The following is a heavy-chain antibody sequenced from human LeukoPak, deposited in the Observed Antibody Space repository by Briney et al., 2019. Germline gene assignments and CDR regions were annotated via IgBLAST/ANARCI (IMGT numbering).Heavy chain of an antibody. Sequence: SETLSLTCTVSGGSISNYYWSWIRQPPGKELEWIGYISYSGNTDSNPSLKSRVTISVDTSKNQFSLKLSSVTAADTAVYYCASSLTSPYYFDYWGQGTLVTVSS. CDR1: GGSISNYY. CDR2: ISYSGNT. J-gene: IGHJ4*02. CDR3: ASSLTSPYYFDY. V-gene: IGHV4-59*01.